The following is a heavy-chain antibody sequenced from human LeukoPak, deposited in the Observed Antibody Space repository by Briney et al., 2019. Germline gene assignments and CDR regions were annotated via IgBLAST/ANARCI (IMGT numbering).Heavy chain of an antibody. CDR2: IIPIFGTA. D-gene: IGHD6-19*01. Sequence: SVKVSFKASGGTFSSYAISWVRQAPGQGLEWMGRIIPIFGTANYAQKFQGRVTITTDESTSTAYMELSSLRPEDTAVYYCARDIHSSGWNWWFDPWGQGTLVTVSS. CDR1: GGTFSSYA. CDR3: ARDIHSSGWNWWFDP. V-gene: IGHV1-69*05. J-gene: IGHJ5*02.